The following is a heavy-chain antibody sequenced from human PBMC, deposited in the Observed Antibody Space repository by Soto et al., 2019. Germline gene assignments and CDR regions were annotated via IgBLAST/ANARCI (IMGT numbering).Heavy chain of an antibody. V-gene: IGHV1-69*12. D-gene: IGHD5-12*01. J-gene: IGHJ4*02. CDR2: IVPIVDTS. Sequence: QVQLVQSGAAVRQPASSVKVSCKTSGGTFSSYAISWVRQAPGQGLEWMGGIVPIVDTSTYAQKFQGRVTITADESTRTAYMELSSLRSDDTAIYYCVRVVAIPGYPDNWGQGTLVTVSS. CDR3: VRVVAIPGYPDN. CDR1: GGTFSSYA.